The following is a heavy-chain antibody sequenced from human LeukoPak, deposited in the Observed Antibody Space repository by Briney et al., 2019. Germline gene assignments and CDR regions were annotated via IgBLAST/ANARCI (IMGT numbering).Heavy chain of an antibody. CDR3: ARGMRIAVAGYWFDP. V-gene: IGHV4-59*01. J-gene: IGHJ5*02. CDR1: GGSIDTFF. CDR2: VSYAGT. Sequence: SETLSLACTVSGGSIDTFFWTWIRQPPGKGLEWIGYVSYAGTSYNPSLKSRLTISLDTFKTQFFLNLTSVTAADTGVYYCARGMRIAVAGYWFDPWGQGTLVTVSS. D-gene: IGHD6-19*01.